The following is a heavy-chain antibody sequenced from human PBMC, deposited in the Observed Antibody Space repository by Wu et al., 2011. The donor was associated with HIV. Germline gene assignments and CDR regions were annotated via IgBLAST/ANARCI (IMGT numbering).Heavy chain of an antibody. V-gene: IGHV1-69*11. CDR1: GGTFSTYA. Sequence: QVQLVQSGAEVKKPGSSVKVSCKASGGTFSTYAFSWVRQAPGQGPEWMGRVIPILGTTNYAQKFQGRVTITADESTSTAYMELRSLRSDDTAVYYCARDLGPPASPEDYWGQGTLVTVSS. CDR2: VIPILGTT. D-gene: IGHD7-27*01. J-gene: IGHJ4*02. CDR3: ARDLGPPASPEDY.